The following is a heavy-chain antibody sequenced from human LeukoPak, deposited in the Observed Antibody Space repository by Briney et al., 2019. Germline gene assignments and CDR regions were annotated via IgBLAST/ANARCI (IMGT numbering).Heavy chain of an antibody. CDR2: IYYSGST. Sequence: SETLSLTCTVSGGSISSYYWSWIRQPPGKGLEWIGYIYYSGSTNYNPPLKSRVTISVDTSKNQFSLKLSSVTAADTAVYYCARGGGEQWLVNWFDPWGQGTLVTVSS. V-gene: IGHV4-59*01. CDR3: ARGGGEQWLVNWFDP. J-gene: IGHJ5*02. CDR1: GGSISSYY. D-gene: IGHD6-19*01.